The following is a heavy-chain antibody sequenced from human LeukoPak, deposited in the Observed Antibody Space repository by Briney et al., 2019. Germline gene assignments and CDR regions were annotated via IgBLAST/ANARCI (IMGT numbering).Heavy chain of an antibody. CDR1: GFTFSSYA. D-gene: IGHD6-13*01. Sequence: GGSLRLSCAAPGFTFSSYAMSWVRQAPGKGLEWVSAISGSGGSTYYADSVKGRFTISRDNSKNSLYLQMNSLRAEDTAVYYCARDAYSSSWWKPPGDQENENDYWGQGTLVTVSS. CDR3: ARDAYSSSWWKPPGDQENENDY. V-gene: IGHV3-23*01. J-gene: IGHJ4*02. CDR2: ISGSGGST.